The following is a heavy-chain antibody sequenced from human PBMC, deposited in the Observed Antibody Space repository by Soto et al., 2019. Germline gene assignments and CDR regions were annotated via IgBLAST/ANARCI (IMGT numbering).Heavy chain of an antibody. Sequence: QVHLAQSGGTLVKPGGSLRLSCTASGFTFSDYYMSWIRQAPGKGLEWVSWISTTGSDTYYADSVKGRFTISRDNAKTSMFLQMNSLRDEDTALYYCARGLTGDLDYWGQGSLVTVSS. CDR2: ISTTGSDT. D-gene: IGHD7-27*01. J-gene: IGHJ4*02. CDR1: GFTFSDYY. CDR3: ARGLTGDLDY. V-gene: IGHV3-11*01.